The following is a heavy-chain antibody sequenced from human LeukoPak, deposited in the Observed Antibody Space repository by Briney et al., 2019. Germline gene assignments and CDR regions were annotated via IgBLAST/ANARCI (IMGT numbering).Heavy chain of an antibody. J-gene: IGHJ3*02. CDR3: ARHSRSAYTGYENAFDI. Sequence: PSETLSLTCTVSGGSISSSSYYWGWIRQPPGKGLEWIGSIFYSGSTYYNPSLKGRVTISVDTSKNQFSLKLSSVTAADTGIYYCARHSRSAYTGYENAFDIWGQGTMVTVSS. CDR2: IFYSGST. D-gene: IGHD5-12*01. CDR1: GGSISSSSYY. V-gene: IGHV4-39*01.